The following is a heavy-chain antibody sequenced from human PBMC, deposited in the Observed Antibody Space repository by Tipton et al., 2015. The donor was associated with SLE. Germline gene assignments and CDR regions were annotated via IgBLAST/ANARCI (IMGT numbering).Heavy chain of an antibody. D-gene: IGHD5-12*01. Sequence: TLSLTCTVSGDSISNYYWNWIRQPPGKGLEWIGYILYSGTTNYNPSLKSRVTISIDTSKNQFSLKLSSVTAADTAVYYCARGGIGGYDSFDYWGQGTLVTVSS. J-gene: IGHJ4*02. CDR3: ARGGIGGYDSFDY. V-gene: IGHV4-59*01. CDR1: GDSISNYY. CDR2: ILYSGTT.